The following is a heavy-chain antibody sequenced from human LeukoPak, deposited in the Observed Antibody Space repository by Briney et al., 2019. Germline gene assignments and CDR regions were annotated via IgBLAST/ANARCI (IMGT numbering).Heavy chain of an antibody. D-gene: IGHD6-19*01. V-gene: IGHV4-34*01. CDR2: INHSGST. Sequence: SETLSLTCAVYGGSFSGYYWSWIRQPPGKGLEWIGEINHSGSTNYNPSLKSRVTISVDTSKNQFSLKLSSVTAADTAVYYCARGSGGWYGEYNWFDPWGQGTLVTVSS. J-gene: IGHJ5*02. CDR1: GGSFSGYY. CDR3: ARGSGGWYGEYNWFDP.